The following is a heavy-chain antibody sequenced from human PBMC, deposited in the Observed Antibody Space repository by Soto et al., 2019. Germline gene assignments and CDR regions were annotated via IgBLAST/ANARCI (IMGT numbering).Heavy chain of an antibody. CDR1: GGSISSSSYY. Sequence: SETLSLTCTVSGGSISSSSYYWGWIRQPPGKGLEWIGSIYYSGSTYYNPSLKSRVTISVDTSKNQFSLKLSSVTAADTAVYYCARSKGVLRFFEGAFDIWGKGTMVTLS. J-gene: IGHJ3*02. CDR2: IYYSGST. D-gene: IGHD3-9*01. V-gene: IGHV4-39*01. CDR3: ARSKGVLRFFEGAFDI.